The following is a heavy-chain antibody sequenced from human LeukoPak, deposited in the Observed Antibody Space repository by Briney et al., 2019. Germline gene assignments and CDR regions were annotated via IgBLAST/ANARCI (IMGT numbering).Heavy chain of an antibody. Sequence: SETLSLTCAVSGGSISSSNWWSWVRQPPGKGLEWIGEIYHSGSTNYNPSLKSRVTISVDKSKNQFSLKLRSVTAADTAVYYCARDSGTTGEVKFDPWGQGTLVTVSS. D-gene: IGHD3-10*01. J-gene: IGHJ5*02. V-gene: IGHV4-4*02. CDR1: GGSISSSNW. CDR2: IYHSGST. CDR3: ARDSGTTGEVKFDP.